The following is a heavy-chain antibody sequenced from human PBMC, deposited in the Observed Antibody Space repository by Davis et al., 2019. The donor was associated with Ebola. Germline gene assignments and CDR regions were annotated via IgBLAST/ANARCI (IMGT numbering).Heavy chain of an antibody. CDR2: INWNGGST. Sequence: GESLKISCAASGFTFDDYGMSWVRQAPGKGLEWVPGINWNGGSTGYADSVKGRFTISRDNAKNSLYLQMNSLRAEDTALYHCATHRYSGYDWALEYWGQGTLVTVSS. V-gene: IGHV3-20*01. J-gene: IGHJ4*02. CDR3: ATHRYSGYDWALEY. D-gene: IGHD5-12*01. CDR1: GFTFDDYG.